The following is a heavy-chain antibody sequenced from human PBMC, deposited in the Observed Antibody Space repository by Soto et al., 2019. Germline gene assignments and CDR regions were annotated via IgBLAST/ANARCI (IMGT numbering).Heavy chain of an antibody. CDR1: GFTFGSYG. Sequence: PGGSLRLSCAPSGFTFGSYGMHWARQAPGKGLEWVAVIWYDGSNKVYADSVKGRFTISRDNSKNTLYLQMNSLRAEDTAVYYCARDLSGDYGALDSWGQGTMVTVS. V-gene: IGHV3-33*01. D-gene: IGHD4-17*01. J-gene: IGHJ3*01. CDR2: IWYDGSNK. CDR3: ARDLSGDYGALDS.